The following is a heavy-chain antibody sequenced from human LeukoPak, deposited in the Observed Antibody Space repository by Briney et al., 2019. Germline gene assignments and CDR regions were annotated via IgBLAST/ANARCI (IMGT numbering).Heavy chain of an antibody. CDR2: IIPIFGTA. Sequence: SVKVSCKASGYTFTSYDINWVRQATGQGLEWMGGIIPIFGTANYAQKFQGRVTITADESTSTAYMELSSLRSEDTAVYYCAIGDPDYFDYWGQGTLVTVSS. J-gene: IGHJ4*02. V-gene: IGHV1-69*13. CDR3: AIGDPDYFDY. CDR1: GYTFTSYD. D-gene: IGHD4-17*01.